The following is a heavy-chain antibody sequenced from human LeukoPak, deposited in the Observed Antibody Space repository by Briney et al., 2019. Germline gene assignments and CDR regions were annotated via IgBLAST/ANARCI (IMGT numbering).Heavy chain of an antibody. D-gene: IGHD3-22*01. CDR1: GFTFSSYG. CDR2: ISYDGSNK. Sequence: GGSLRLSCAASGFTFSSYGMHWVRQAPGKGLEWVAVISYDGSNKYYADSVKGRFTISRDNSKNTLYLQMNSLRAEDTAVYYCARDGQGYYDSSGYLYYFDYWGQGTLVTVSS. V-gene: IGHV3-30*19. CDR3: ARDGQGYYDSSGYLYYFDY. J-gene: IGHJ4*02.